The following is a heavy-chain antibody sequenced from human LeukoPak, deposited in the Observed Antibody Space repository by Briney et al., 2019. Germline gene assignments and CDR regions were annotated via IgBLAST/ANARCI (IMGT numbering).Heavy chain of an antibody. CDR3: ARNMVRGVIIPSTYGMDV. Sequence: ASVTVSFKASAYTFTVYYMHWVRQAPGQGLEWMGWINPKSGGTNYAQKFQGRVTMTRDTSISTAYMELSRLRSDDTAVYYCARNMVRGVIIPSTYGMDVWGQGTTVTVSS. J-gene: IGHJ6*02. V-gene: IGHV1-2*02. CDR1: AYTFTVYY. D-gene: IGHD3-10*01. CDR2: INPKSGGT.